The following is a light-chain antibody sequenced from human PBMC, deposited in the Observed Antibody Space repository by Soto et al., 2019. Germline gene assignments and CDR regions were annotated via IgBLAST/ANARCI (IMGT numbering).Light chain of an antibody. V-gene: IGKV1-5*03. Sequence: DIQMTQSPSTLSGSVGDRVTITCRASQTISSWLAWYQQKPGKAPKLLIYKASTLKSGVPSRFSGSGSGPEFTLTISSLQPDDFATYYCQHYNSYSEACGQGNKV. CDR1: QTISSW. CDR2: KAS. CDR3: QHYNSYSEA. J-gene: IGKJ1*01.